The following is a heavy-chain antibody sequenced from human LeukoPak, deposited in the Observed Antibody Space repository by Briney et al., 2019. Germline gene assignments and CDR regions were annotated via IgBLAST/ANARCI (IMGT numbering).Heavy chain of an antibody. CDR2: IIPILGIA. V-gene: IGHV1-69*04. CDR1: GGTFSSYA. CDR3: ARARNYYDSSGYVDLYDY. D-gene: IGHD3-22*01. Sequence: ASVKVSCKASGGTFSSYAISWVRQAPGQGLEWMGRIIPILGIANYAQKFQGRVTITADKSTSTAYMELSSLRSEDTAVYYCARARNYYDSSGYVDLYDYWGQGTLVTVSS. J-gene: IGHJ4*02.